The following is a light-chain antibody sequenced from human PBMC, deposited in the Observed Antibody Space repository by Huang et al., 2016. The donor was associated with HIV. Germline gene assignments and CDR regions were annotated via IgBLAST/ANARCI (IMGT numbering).Light chain of an antibody. CDR1: QGVSSN. CDR2: DAS. V-gene: IGKV3-15*01. Sequence: ERVLTQSPVTLSASPGERATLSCRASQGVSSNLAWYQQKPGQAPRLLIHDASTRAFCFPARFSGRGFYIRFTLPNRSLESGDSAVYYCQQYNNWPRTFGQGTKLEIK. J-gene: IGKJ2*01. CDR3: QQYNNWPRT.